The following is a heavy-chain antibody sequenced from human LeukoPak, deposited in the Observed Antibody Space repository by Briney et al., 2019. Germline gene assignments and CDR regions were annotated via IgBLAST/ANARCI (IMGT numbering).Heavy chain of an antibody. CDR3: ARASSSDSSGYYYGYWFDP. Sequence: EASVKVSCKASGYTFTSYDINWVRQATGQGLEWMGWMNPNSGNTGYAQKFQGRVAMTRNTSISTAYMELSSLRSEDTAVYYCARASSSDSSGYYYGYWFDPWGQGTLVTVSS. J-gene: IGHJ5*02. D-gene: IGHD3-22*01. V-gene: IGHV1-8*01. CDR1: GYTFTSYD. CDR2: MNPNSGNT.